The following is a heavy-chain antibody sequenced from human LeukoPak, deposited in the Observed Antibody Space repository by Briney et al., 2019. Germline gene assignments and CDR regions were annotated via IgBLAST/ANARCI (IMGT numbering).Heavy chain of an antibody. D-gene: IGHD2-2*01. CDR3: ARDEATSYLSSFDY. Sequence: PGGSLRLSCAASGFTFSSYGMHWVRQAPGQGLEWVAIISYDGSNEYYADSVKGRFTISRDNSKNTLYLQMNSLRAADTAVYYCARDEATSYLSSFDYWSQGTLVTVSS. CDR2: ISYDGSNE. V-gene: IGHV3-30*19. J-gene: IGHJ4*02. CDR1: GFTFSSYG.